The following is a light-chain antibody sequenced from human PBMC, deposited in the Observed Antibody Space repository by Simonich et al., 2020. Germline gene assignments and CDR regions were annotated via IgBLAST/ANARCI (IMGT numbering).Light chain of an antibody. V-gene: IGLV9-49*01. J-gene: IGLJ3*02. CDR2: VGTGGIVG. CDR3: GADHGSGSNVVKV. CDR1: SGYSNYK. Sequence: QPVLTQPPSASASLGASVTLTCTLSSGYSNYKVDWYQQRPGKGPRFVMRVGTGGIVGSKGEGIPVRFSFLGSGLKRYLTIKNIQEEDESDYHCGADHGSGSNVVKVFGGGTKLTVL.